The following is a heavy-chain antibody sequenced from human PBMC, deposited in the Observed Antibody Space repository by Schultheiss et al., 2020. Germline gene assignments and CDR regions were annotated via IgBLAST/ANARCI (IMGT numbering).Heavy chain of an antibody. CDR3: ARDRIDLYGMDV. Sequence: GGSLRLSCAAFGFAFSSYSMSWVRQAPGKALEWVSSISSGTSNIFYSNSVRGRFTVSRDNAQNSLFLQMNSLRAEDTAAYFCARDRIDLYGMDVWGQGTTVTVSS. D-gene: IGHD2-15*01. V-gene: IGHV3-21*01. CDR2: ISSGTSNI. J-gene: IGHJ6*02. CDR1: GFAFSSYS.